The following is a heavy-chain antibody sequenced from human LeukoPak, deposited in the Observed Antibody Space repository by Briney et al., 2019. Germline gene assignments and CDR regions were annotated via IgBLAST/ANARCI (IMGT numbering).Heavy chain of an antibody. D-gene: IGHD5-18*01. CDR2: ISGSSSYI. CDR1: GFTFSSYS. Sequence: PGGSLRLSCAASGFTFSSYSMNWVRQAPGKGLEWVSSISGSSSYIYYADSVKGRFTISRHNAKNSLYLQMHSLRAEDTALYYCARATGNSYGQSYFDYWGQGTLVTVSS. J-gene: IGHJ4*02. CDR3: ARATGNSYGQSYFDY. V-gene: IGHV3-21*04.